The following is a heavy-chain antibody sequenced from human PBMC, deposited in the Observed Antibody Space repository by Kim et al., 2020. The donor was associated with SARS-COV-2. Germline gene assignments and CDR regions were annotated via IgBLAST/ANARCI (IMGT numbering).Heavy chain of an antibody. V-gene: IGHV3-33*01. CDR1: GFTFSSYG. J-gene: IGHJ4*02. Sequence: GGSLRLSCAASGFTFSSYGMHWVRQAPGKGLEWVAVIWYDGSNKYYADSVKGRFTISRDNSKNTLYLQMNSLRAEDTAVYYCARCRGGGYFDWLYDYWGQGTLVTVSS. CDR3: ARCRGGGYFDWLYDY. D-gene: IGHD3-9*01. CDR2: IWYDGSNK.